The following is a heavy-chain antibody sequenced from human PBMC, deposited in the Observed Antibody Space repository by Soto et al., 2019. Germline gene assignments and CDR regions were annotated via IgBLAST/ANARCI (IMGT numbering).Heavy chain of an antibody. CDR3: ARDSITMVRGVIDYMDV. Sequence: GGSLRLSCAASGFTFSNYGMHWVRQAPGTGPEWVAVIWYDGSNKYYADSVKGRFTISRDSSKNTLYLQMNNLRAEDTAVYYCARDSITMVRGVIDYMDVWGKGTTVTVSS. CDR2: IWYDGSNK. CDR1: GFTFSNYG. V-gene: IGHV3-33*01. J-gene: IGHJ6*03. D-gene: IGHD3-10*01.